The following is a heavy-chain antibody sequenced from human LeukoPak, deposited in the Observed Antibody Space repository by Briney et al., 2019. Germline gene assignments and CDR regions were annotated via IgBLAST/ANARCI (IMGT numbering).Heavy chain of an antibody. CDR2: ISYDGSNK. J-gene: IGHJ5*02. Sequence: GGSLRLSCAASGFTFSSYAMHWVRQAPGKGLEWVAVISYDGSNKYYADSVKGRFTISKDNSKNTLYLQMNSLRAEDTALYYCAREIITRFLEWSNWFDPWGQGTLVTVSS. CDR3: AREIITRFLEWSNWFDP. D-gene: IGHD3-3*01. V-gene: IGHV3-30-3*01. CDR1: GFTFSSYA.